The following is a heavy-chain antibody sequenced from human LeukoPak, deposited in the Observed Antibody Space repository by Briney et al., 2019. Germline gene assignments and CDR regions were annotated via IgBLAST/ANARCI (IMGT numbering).Heavy chain of an antibody. CDR3: AKDGPGIAAAGTFY. V-gene: IGHV3-30*02. Sequence: GGSLRLSCAASGFTFSSYGMHWVRQAPGKGLEWVAFIRYDGSNKYYADSVKGRSTISRDNSKNTLYLQMNSLRAEDTAVYYCAKDGPGIAAAGTFYWGQGTLVTVSS. CDR2: IRYDGSNK. CDR1: GFTFSSYG. D-gene: IGHD6-13*01. J-gene: IGHJ4*02.